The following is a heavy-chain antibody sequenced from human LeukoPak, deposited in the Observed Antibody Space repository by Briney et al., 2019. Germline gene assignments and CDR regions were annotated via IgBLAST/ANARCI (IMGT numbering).Heavy chain of an antibody. D-gene: IGHD2-15*01. V-gene: IGHV4-61*08. J-gene: IGHJ4*02. CDR2: IYYSGST. Sequence: SETLSLTCTVSGGSISSGGYYWSWIRQPPGKGLEWIGYIYYSGSTNYNPSLKSRVTISVDTSKNQFSLKLSSVTAADTAVYYCAREKSPDYCSGASCYFDYWGQGTLVTVSP. CDR3: AREKSPDYCSGASCYFDY. CDR1: GGSISSGGYY.